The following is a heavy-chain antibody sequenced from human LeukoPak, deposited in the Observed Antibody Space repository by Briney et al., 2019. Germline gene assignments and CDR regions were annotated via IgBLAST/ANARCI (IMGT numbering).Heavy chain of an antibody. Sequence: QPGGSLRLSCAASGFAFSGFWMSWVRQVPGKGLEWVANINQDGREKNYVDSVKGRFTIFRDNAKNSLYLQMNSLRVEDTAVFYCTRGSGWYPDYWGQGTLVTVTS. CDR2: INQDGREK. CDR3: TRGSGWYPDY. V-gene: IGHV3-7*04. J-gene: IGHJ4*02. CDR1: GFAFSGFW. D-gene: IGHD6-19*01.